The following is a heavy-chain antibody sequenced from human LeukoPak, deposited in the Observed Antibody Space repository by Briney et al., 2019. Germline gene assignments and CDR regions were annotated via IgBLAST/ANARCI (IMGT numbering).Heavy chain of an antibody. V-gene: IGHV3-23*01. J-gene: IGHJ4*02. D-gene: IGHD7-27*01. CDR1: GLTFSSYA. CDR2: ISGSGGST. Sequence: TGGSLRLSCAASGLTFSSYAMSWVRQAPGKGLEWVSAISGSGGSTYYADFVKGRFTISRDNSKNTLYLQMNSLRAEDTAVYYCAKDLYWGTFDYWGQGTLVTVSS. CDR3: AKDLYWGTFDY.